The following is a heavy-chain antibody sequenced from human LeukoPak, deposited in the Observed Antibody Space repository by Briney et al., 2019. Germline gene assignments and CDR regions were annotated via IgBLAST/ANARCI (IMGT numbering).Heavy chain of an antibody. Sequence: SETLSLTCTVSGGSISSSSYYWGWIRQPPGKGLEWIGSLYYSGSTYYNPSLKSRVTISVDTSKNQFSLKLSSVTAADTAVYYCARHSYDDYVWGTYRCYNWFDPWGQGTLVTVSS. V-gene: IGHV4-39*01. J-gene: IGHJ5*02. CDR1: GGSISSSSYY. D-gene: IGHD3-16*02. CDR3: ARHSYDDYVWGTYRCYNWFDP. CDR2: LYYSGST.